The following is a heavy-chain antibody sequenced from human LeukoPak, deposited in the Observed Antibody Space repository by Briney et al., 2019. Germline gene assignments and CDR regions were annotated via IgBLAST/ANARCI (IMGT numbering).Heavy chain of an antibody. Sequence: GGSLRLSCAASEFTFRSYSMNWVRQTPGQGLEWLSYIDSLGSTTHYADSVKGRFTTSRDNAKNTLYLQMNSLRAEDTAVYYCARDHGFGELFFDYWGQGTLVTVSS. CDR1: EFTFRSYS. CDR3: ARDHGFGELFFDY. D-gene: IGHD3-10*01. J-gene: IGHJ4*02. CDR2: IDSLGSTT. V-gene: IGHV3-48*01.